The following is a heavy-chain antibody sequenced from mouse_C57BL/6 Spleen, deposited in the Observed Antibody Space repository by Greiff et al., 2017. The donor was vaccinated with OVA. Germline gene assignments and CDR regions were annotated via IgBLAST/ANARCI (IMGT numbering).Heavy chain of an antibody. CDR1: GYAFTSYW. J-gene: IGHJ3*01. V-gene: IGHV1-80*01. D-gene: IGHD1-1*01. Sequence: QVQLKQSGAELVKPGASVKISCKASGYAFTSYWMNWVKQRPGKGLEWIGQIYPGDGDTNYNGKFKGKATLTADKSSSTAYMQLSSLTSEDSAVYFCARWGNGSSYVWFAYWGQGTLVTVSA. CDR3: ARWGNGSSYVWFAY. CDR2: IYPGDGDT.